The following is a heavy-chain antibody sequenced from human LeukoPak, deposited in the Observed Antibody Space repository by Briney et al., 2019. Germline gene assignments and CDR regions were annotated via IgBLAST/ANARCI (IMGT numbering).Heavy chain of an antibody. V-gene: IGHV3-49*03. Sequence: GGSLRLSCTASGFRFEDYAFSRFRQAPGKGLEWVSFIRSKTYGGTTEYATSVKDRFTFSRDDSKSSVYLQLNSLKTDDTAVYYCSRVNNGGSGYYCDYWGQGTLVTVSS. CDR3: SRVNNGGSGYYCDY. CDR2: IRSKTYGGTT. D-gene: IGHD3-22*01. J-gene: IGHJ4*02. CDR1: GFRFEDYA.